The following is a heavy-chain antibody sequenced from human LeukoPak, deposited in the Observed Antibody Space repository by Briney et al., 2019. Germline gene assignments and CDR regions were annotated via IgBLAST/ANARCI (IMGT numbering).Heavy chain of an antibody. CDR3: ARGLWFGESNRAIDY. CDR2: INPSGGST. J-gene: IGHJ4*02. Sequence: ASVKVSCKASGYTFTSYYMHWVRKAPGQVLEWMGIINPSGGSTSYAQKFQGRVTMTRDTSTSTVYMELSSLRSEDTAVYYCARGLWFGESNRAIDYWGQGTLVTVSS. D-gene: IGHD3-10*01. CDR1: GYTFTSYY. V-gene: IGHV1-46*01.